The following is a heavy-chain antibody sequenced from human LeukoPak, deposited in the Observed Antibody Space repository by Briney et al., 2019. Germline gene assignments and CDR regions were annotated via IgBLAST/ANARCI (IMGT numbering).Heavy chain of an antibody. V-gene: IGHV4-4*07. Sequence: SETLSLTCTVSGGSISSYYWSWIRQPAGKGLEWIGRIYTSGSTNYNPSLKSRVTMSVDTSKNQFSLKLSSVTAADTAVYYCARQTPSGVVVPAAMRDYWGQGTPVTVSS. CDR2: IYTSGST. CDR3: ARQTPSGVVVPAAMRDY. J-gene: IGHJ4*02. CDR1: GGSISSYY. D-gene: IGHD2-2*01.